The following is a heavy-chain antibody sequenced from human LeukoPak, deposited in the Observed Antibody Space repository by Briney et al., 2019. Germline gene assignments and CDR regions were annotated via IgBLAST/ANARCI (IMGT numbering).Heavy chain of an antibody. D-gene: IGHD5/OR15-5a*01. J-gene: IGHJ4*02. V-gene: IGHV3-21*01. CDR2: ITSSGTYI. CDR3: ARDSVRHLDY. CDR1: GFTFSGYT. Sequence: GGSLRLSCVASGFTFSGYTMNWVRQAPGKGLEWVASITSSGTYIYYADSVRGRFTISRDNAKNSLFLQMNSLRADDTAVYYCARDSVRHLDYWGQGTLVTVSS.